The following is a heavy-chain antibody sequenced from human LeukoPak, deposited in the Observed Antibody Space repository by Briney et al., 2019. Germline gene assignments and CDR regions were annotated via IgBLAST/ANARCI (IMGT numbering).Heavy chain of an antibody. Sequence: PSQTLSLTCTVSGGSLSSGDRYWSWIRQSPGKGLEWIGYIYSTGNTYYNPSLKSRVIISVDTSKNQFSLELNSVTAADTAVYYCARDSYSYGYGGLDYWGQGILVTVSS. CDR1: GGSLSSGDRY. CDR3: ARDSYSYGYGGLDY. V-gene: IGHV4-30-4*01. D-gene: IGHD5-18*01. CDR2: IYSTGNT. J-gene: IGHJ4*02.